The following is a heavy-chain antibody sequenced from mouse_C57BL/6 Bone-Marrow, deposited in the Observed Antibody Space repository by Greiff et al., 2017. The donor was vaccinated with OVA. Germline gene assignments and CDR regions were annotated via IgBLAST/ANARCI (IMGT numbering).Heavy chain of an antibody. CDR1: GYTFTDYN. V-gene: IGHV1-22*01. D-gene: IGHD2-12*01. CDR2: INPNNGGT. J-gene: IGHJ2*01. CDR3: ARGSYYRFDY. Sequence: EVQLQQSGPELVQPGASVKLSCQASGYTFTDYNMHWVQQSHGKSLEWIGYINPNNGGTSYNQKFKGKATLTVNKSSRTAYMELRSLTSEDSAVYYCARGSYYRFDYWGQGTTLTVSS.